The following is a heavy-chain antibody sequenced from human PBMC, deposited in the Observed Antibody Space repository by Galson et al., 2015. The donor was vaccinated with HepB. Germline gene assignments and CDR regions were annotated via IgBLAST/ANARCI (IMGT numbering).Heavy chain of an antibody. D-gene: IGHD3-22*01. Sequence: PALVKPTQTLTLTCTFSGFSLSTSGMCVSWIRQPPGKALEWLALIDWDDDKYYSTSLKTRLTISKDTSKNQVVLTMTNMDPVDTATYYCARTTYYYDSSGYSFLDWGQGTLVTVSS. CDR2: IDWDDDK. V-gene: IGHV2-70*01. J-gene: IGHJ4*02. CDR1: GFSLSTSGMC. CDR3: ARTTYYYDSSGYSFLD.